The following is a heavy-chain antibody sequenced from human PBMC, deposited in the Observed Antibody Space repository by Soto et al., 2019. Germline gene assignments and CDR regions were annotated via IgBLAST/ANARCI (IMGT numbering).Heavy chain of an antibody. V-gene: IGHV3-13*01. D-gene: IGHD7-27*01. CDR1: GFTSSNSD. CDR3: ARGTGAQLMYFDL. CDR2: IGTVGDT. J-gene: IGHJ2*01. Sequence: GGSLRLSCAASGFTSSNSDMHWVRQTTGKGLEWLSGIGTVGDTYYPPSVRGRFTISRENAKNSLYLQMDGLRAEDTAVYFCARGTGAQLMYFDLWGRGTLVTVSS.